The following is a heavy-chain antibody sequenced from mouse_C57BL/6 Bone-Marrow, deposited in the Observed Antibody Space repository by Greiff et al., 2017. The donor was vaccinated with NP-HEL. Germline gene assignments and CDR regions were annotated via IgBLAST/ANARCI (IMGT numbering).Heavy chain of an antibody. CDR3: ASRYYSNSYLDY. Sequence: QVQLQQSGPELVKPGASVKISCKASGYAFSSSWMNWVKQRPGKGLGWIGRIYPGDGDTNYNGKFKGKATLTADKSSSTAYMQLSSLTSEDSAVYFCASRYYSNSYLDYWGQGTTLTVSS. CDR1: GYAFSSSW. D-gene: IGHD2-5*01. J-gene: IGHJ2*01. V-gene: IGHV1-82*01. CDR2: IYPGDGDT.